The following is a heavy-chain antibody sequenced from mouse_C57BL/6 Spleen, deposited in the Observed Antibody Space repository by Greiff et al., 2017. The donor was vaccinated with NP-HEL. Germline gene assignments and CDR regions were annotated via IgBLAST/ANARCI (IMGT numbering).Heavy chain of an antibody. Sequence: QVQLQQPGAELVKPGASVKLSCKASGYTFTSYWMHWVKQRPGQGLEWIGMIHPNSGSTNYNEKFKSKATLTVDKSSSTAYMQLSSLTSEDSAVYYCARRDTTVVVPYAMDYWGQGTSVTVSS. CDR3: ARRDTTVVVPYAMDY. CDR1: GYTFTSYW. D-gene: IGHD1-1*01. V-gene: IGHV1-64*01. CDR2: IHPNSGST. J-gene: IGHJ4*01.